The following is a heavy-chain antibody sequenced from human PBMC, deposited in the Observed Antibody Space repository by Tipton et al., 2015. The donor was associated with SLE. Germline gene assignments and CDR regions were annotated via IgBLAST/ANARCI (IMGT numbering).Heavy chain of an antibody. J-gene: IGHJ6*02. D-gene: IGHD1-26*01. CDR1: GFKFDDYD. CDR2: ISSTGGST. Sequence: SLTLSCAASGFKFDDYDMSWVRPAPGMGLEGVAGISSTGGSTFYADSVKGRFTISRDNAKNTLFLHMNSLRAEDTAVYYCAGELLPYDYGMDVWGQGTTVTVSS. CDR3: AGELLPYDYGMDV. V-gene: IGHV3-23*01.